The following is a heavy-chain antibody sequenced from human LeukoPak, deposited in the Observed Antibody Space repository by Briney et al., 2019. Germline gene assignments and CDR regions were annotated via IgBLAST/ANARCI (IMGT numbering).Heavy chain of an antibody. D-gene: IGHD3-9*01. CDR3: ASTALGEYFDWFHFDY. CDR2: IYYSGST. Sequence: SETLSLTCTVSGGSIRSSYYYWSWIRQPPGKGLEWIGYIYYSGSTNYNPSLKSRVTISADTSKNQFSLKLSSVTAADTAVYYCASTALGEYFDWFHFDYWGQGTLVTVSS. V-gene: IGHV4-61*01. J-gene: IGHJ4*02. CDR1: GGSIRSSYYY.